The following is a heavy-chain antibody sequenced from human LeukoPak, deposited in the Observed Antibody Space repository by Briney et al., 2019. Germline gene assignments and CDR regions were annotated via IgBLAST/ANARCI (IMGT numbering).Heavy chain of an antibody. V-gene: IGHV3-21*01. J-gene: IGHJ4*02. CDR2: ISRSSRYI. D-gene: IGHD3-3*01. CDR3: ARVEITSFGVVISVFDY. Sequence: GGSLRLSCAASVFTFSSYSMTWVRQAPGKGLEWVSSISRSSRYIYYADSVKGRFTISRDNAKNSLYLQMNSLRAEDTAVYYCARVEITSFGVVISVFDYWGQGTLVTVSS. CDR1: VFTFSSYS.